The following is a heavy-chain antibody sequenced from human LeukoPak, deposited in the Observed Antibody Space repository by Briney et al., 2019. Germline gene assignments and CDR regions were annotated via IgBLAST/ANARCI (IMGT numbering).Heavy chain of an antibody. CDR1: GFTFSSRW. CDR3: ASITVRWGGYYFDY. V-gene: IGHV3-7*05. Sequence: GGSLRLSCTVSGFTFSSRWMSWVRQAPGKGLEWMANLKQDGSEKYYVDSVKGRFTISRDNAKNSMYLQMNSLRAEDTAVYYCASITVRWGGYYFDYWGQGTLVTVSS. J-gene: IGHJ4*02. D-gene: IGHD1-14*01. CDR2: LKQDGSEK.